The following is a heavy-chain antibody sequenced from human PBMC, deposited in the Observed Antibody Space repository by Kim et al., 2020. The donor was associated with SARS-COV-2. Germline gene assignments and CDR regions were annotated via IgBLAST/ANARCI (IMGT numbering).Heavy chain of an antibody. D-gene: IGHD2-15*01. CDR2: IWYDGSNK. CDR1: GFTFSSYA. J-gene: IGHJ5*02. Sequence: GGSLRLSCAASGFTFSSYAMHWVRQAPGKGLEWVAVIWYDGSNKYYADSVKGRFTISRDNSKNTLYLQMNSLRAEDTAVYYCAKGGSADWFDPWGQGTLVTVSS. CDR3: AKGGSADWFDP. V-gene: IGHV3-33*06.